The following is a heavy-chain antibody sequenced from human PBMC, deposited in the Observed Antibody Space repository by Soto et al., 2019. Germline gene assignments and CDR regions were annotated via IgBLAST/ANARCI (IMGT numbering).Heavy chain of an antibody. CDR1: GFTFSSYG. J-gene: IGHJ4*02. CDR3: VPTPEGQPFDY. D-gene: IGHD2-2*01. Sequence: EVQLLESGGGLVQPGGSLRLSCAASGFTFSSYGMSWVRQAPGKGLEWVSTIRGRGDSTYYADSVKGRFTISRDNSKNTLYLQMNSLRAEDTATYYCVPTPEGQPFDYWGQGTLVTVSS. CDR2: IRGRGDST. V-gene: IGHV3-23*01.